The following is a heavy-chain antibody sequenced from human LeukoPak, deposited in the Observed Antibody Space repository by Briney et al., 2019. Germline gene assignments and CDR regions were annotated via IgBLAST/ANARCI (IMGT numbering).Heavy chain of an antibody. Sequence: PGGSLRLSCAASGFTFSSYAMSWVRQAPGKGLEWVAFIRYDGSNKYYADSVKGRFTISRDNSKNTLYLQMNSLRAEDTAVYYCAKAVGNWFDPWGQGTLVTVSS. CDR2: IRYDGSNK. CDR1: GFTFSSYA. CDR3: AKAVGNWFDP. V-gene: IGHV3-30*02. J-gene: IGHJ5*02.